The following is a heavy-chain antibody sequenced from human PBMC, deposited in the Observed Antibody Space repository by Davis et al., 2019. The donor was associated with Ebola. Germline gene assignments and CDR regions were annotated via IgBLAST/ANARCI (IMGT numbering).Heavy chain of an antibody. CDR2: ISGSGINT. D-gene: IGHD4-23*01. V-gene: IGHV3-23*01. Sequence: GGSLRLSCVPSGLTFSNYAMSWVRQVPGKGLEWVSHISGSGINTYYADSVKGRFTISRDNSKNTLHLQMNSLRAEDTAVYYCANLDYGDNSGFDYWGQGTPVTVSS. J-gene: IGHJ4*02. CDR3: ANLDYGDNSGFDY. CDR1: GLTFSNYA.